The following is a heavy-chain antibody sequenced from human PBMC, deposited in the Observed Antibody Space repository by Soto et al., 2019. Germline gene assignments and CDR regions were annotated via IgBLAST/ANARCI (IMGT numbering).Heavy chain of an antibody. CDR1: GFTFSSYA. Sequence: EVQLLESGGGLVQPGGSLRLSCAASGFTFSSYAMSWVRQAPGKGLEWVSGISGSGGSTYYADSVKGRFTISRDNSKNTLYLQMNSLRVEDTAVFYCAKDVGYCSSTCCYGGGQGTLVTVSS. CDR3: AKDVGYCSSTCCYG. J-gene: IGHJ4*02. D-gene: IGHD2-2*01. V-gene: IGHV3-23*01. CDR2: ISGSGGST.